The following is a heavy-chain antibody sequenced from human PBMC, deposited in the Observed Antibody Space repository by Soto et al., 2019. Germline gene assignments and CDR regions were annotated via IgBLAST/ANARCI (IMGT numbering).Heavy chain of an antibody. D-gene: IGHD2-8*01. CDR3: AREGSLGYCTNGVCPYYYYYGMDV. CDR1: GFTFSSYA. Sequence: QVQLVESGGGVVQPGRSLRLSCAASGFTFSSYAMHWVRQAPGKGLEWVAVISYDGSNKYYADSVKGRFTISRDNSKNTLYLQMNSLRAEDTAVYYCAREGSLGYCTNGVCPYYYYYGMDVWGQGTTVTVSS. CDR2: ISYDGSNK. V-gene: IGHV3-30-3*01. J-gene: IGHJ6*02.